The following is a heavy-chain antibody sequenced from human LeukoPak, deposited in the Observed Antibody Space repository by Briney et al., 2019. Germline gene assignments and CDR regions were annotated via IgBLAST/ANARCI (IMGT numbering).Heavy chain of an antibody. CDR1: GGSISHSNYY. CDR3: ASDSSTSCT. J-gene: IGHJ5*02. D-gene: IGHD2-2*01. V-gene: IGHV4-39*07. Sequence: SETLSLTCTVSGGSISHSNYYWAWIRQPPGKGLEWIGSIYYNGNTYYSLSLKSRVTISVDTSKHQFSLKLNSVTAADTAVYYCASDSSTSCTWGQGTLVTVSS. CDR2: IYYNGNT.